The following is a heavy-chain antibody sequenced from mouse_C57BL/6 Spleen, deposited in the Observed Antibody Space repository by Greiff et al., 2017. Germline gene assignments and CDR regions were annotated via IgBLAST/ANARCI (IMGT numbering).Heavy chain of an antibody. CDR2: INPGSGGT. J-gene: IGHJ4*01. Sequence: QVQLKESGAELVRPGTSVKVSCKASGYAFTNYLIEWVKQRPGQGLEWIGVINPGSGGTNYNEKFKGKATLTADKSSSTAYMQLSSLTSEDSAVYFCARSSSGPYYAMDYWGQGTSVTVSS. CDR3: ARSSSGPYYAMDY. CDR1: GYAFTNYL. V-gene: IGHV1-54*01. D-gene: IGHD3-2*02.